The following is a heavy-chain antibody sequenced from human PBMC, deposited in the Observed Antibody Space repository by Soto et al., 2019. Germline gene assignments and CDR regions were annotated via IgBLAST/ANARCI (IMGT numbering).Heavy chain of an antibody. Sequence: SETLSLTCTVSGGSISSYYWSWIRQPTGKGLEWIGYIYYSGSTNYNPSLKSRVTISVDTSKNQFSLKLSSVTAADTAVYYCARDGGYSSGENWFDPWGQGTLVTVSS. D-gene: IGHD6-19*01. CDR3: ARDGGYSSGENWFDP. V-gene: IGHV4-59*01. CDR2: IYYSGST. CDR1: GGSISSYY. J-gene: IGHJ5*02.